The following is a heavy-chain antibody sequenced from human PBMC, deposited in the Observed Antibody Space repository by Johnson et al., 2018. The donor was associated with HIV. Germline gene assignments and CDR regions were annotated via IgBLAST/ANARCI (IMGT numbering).Heavy chain of an antibody. V-gene: IGHV3-74*02. CDR3: ASEDMPDI. Sequence: VLLVESGGGVVQPGRSLRLSCAASGFTFDDYGMSWVRQAPGKGLEWVSRINSDGSSTSYADSVKGRFTISRDNAKNTLYLQMNSLRAEDTAVYYCASEDMPDIWGQGTMVTVSS. CDR1: GFTFDDYG. D-gene: IGHD2-15*01. CDR2: INSDGSST. J-gene: IGHJ3*02.